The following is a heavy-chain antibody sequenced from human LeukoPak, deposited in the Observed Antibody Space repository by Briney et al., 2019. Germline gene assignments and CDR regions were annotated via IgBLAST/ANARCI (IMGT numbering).Heavy chain of an antibody. J-gene: IGHJ3*02. CDR1: GGTFSSYA. CDR3: ARALYYYDSSGYYPYDAFDI. V-gene: IGHV1-69*04. CDR2: IIPILGIA. D-gene: IGHD3-22*01. Sequence: ASVKVSCKASGGTFSSYAISWVRQAPGQGLEWMGRIIPILGIANYAQKFQGRVTITADKSTSTAYMELSSLRSEDTAVYYCARALYYYDSSGYYPYDAFDIWGQGTMVTVSS.